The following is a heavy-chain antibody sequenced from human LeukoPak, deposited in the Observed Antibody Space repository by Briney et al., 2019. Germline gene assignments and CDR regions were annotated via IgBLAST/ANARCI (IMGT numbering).Heavy chain of an antibody. V-gene: IGHV4-59*08. CDR1: AGSMNTYY. D-gene: IGHD3-9*01. J-gene: IGHJ6*03. Sequence: SETLSLTCTVSAGSMNTYYWSWIRQPPGKGLEWIGYIYSSGSTTYNPSLKSRVTISVDTPKKQFSLKLSSVTAADTAVYYCARRRGSDISRLYYYYMDVWGKGTTVTVSS. CDR3: ARRRGSDISRLYYYYMDV. CDR2: IYSSGST.